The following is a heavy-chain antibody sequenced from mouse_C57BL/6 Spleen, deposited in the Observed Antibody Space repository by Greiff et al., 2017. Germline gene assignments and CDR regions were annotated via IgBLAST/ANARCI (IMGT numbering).Heavy chain of an antibody. CDR3: ARHWDGRY. CDR2: IYPGDGDT. V-gene: IGHV1-82*01. CDR1: GYAFSSSW. D-gene: IGHD4-1*01. J-gene: IGHJ2*01. Sequence: VQLQQSGPELVKPGASVKISCKASGYAFSSSWMNWVKQRPGKGLEWIGRIYPGDGDTNYNGKFKGKATLTADKSSSTAYMQLSSLTSEDSAVYFCARHWDGRYWGQGTTLTVAS.